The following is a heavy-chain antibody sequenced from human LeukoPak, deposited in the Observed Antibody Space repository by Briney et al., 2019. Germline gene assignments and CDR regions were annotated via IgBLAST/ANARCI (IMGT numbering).Heavy chain of an antibody. Sequence: RASVKVSCKASGYTFTSYGISWVRQAPGQRLEWMGWINPNSGGTNYAQKFQGRVTMTRDTSISTAYMELSRLRSDDTAVYYCARDDYDYVWGSYRYGGFDYWGQGTLVTVSS. D-gene: IGHD3-16*02. CDR2: INPNSGGT. CDR1: GYTFTSYG. CDR3: ARDDYDYVWGSYRYGGFDY. J-gene: IGHJ4*02. V-gene: IGHV1-2*02.